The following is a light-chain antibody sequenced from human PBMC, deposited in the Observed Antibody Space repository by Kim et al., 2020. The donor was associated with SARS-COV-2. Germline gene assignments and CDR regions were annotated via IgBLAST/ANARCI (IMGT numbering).Light chain of an antibody. Sequence: ASVGDRVTITCQASQVIRKFLNWYQQRPGKAPQLLIYDVSNLQTGVPTRFSGSGYGTEFTLTISSLQPEDFATYYCQQDDAFPITFGQGTRLEIK. CDR1: QVIRKF. V-gene: IGKV1-33*01. J-gene: IGKJ5*01. CDR2: DVS. CDR3: QQDDAFPIT.